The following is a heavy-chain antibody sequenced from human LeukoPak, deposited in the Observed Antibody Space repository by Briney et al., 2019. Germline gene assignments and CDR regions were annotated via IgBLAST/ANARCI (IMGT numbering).Heavy chain of an antibody. J-gene: IGHJ3*02. CDR2: IYYSGST. V-gene: IGHV4-59*08. D-gene: IGHD3-22*01. CDR3: ARHLDSSGYDAFDI. CDR1: GGSLSSYY. Sequence: PSETLSLTCTVSGGSLSSYYWSWIRQPPGKGLEWIGYIYYSGSTNYNPSLKSRVTMSVDTSKNQFSLKLSSVTAADTAVYYCARHLDSSGYDAFDIWGQGTMVTVSS.